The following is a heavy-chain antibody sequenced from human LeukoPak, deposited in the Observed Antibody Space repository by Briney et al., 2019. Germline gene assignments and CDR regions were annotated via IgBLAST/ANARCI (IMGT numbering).Heavy chain of an antibody. J-gene: IGHJ4*02. Sequence: GGSLRLSCAASGFTFSNYAMNWVRQAPGKGLEWVSAIDSGGGTYYADSVKGRFTISRDNSKNTLYLQLNSLRAEDTAVYYCAKGPQGDWGQGALVTVSS. CDR1: GFTFSNYA. CDR3: AKGPQGD. CDR2: IDSGGGT. V-gene: IGHV3-23*01. D-gene: IGHD3-16*01.